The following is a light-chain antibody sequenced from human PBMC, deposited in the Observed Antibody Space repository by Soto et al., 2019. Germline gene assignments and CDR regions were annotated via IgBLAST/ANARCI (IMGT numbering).Light chain of an antibody. CDR1: SSNIGAGYD. CDR2: GNS. Sequence: QSVLTQPPSVSGAPGQRVTISRTGSSSNIGAGYDVHWYQQLPGTAPKLLIYGNSNRPSGVPDRFSGSKSGTSASLAITGLQAEDEADYYCQSYDSSLSGLYVLGTGTKV. CDR3: QSYDSSLSGLYV. J-gene: IGLJ1*01. V-gene: IGLV1-40*01.